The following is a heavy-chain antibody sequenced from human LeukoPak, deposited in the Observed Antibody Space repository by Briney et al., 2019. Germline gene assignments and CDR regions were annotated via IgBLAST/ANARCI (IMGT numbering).Heavy chain of an antibody. CDR1: GGSFSGYY. D-gene: IGHD3-22*01. V-gene: IGHV4-34*01. Sequence: PSETLSLTCAVYGGSFSGYYWSWIRQPPGKGLEWIGEINHSGSTNYNPSLKSRVTRSVDTSKNQFSLKLSSVTAADTAVYYCASARDLNYDSSGYYGHWGQGTLVTVSS. CDR3: ASARDLNYDSSGYYGH. J-gene: IGHJ4*02. CDR2: INHSGST.